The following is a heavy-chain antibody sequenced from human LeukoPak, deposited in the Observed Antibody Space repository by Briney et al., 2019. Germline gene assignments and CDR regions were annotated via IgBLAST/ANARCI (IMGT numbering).Heavy chain of an antibody. CDR1: GFTFSDYY. Sequence: PGGSLRLSCAASGFTFSDYYMSWIRQAPGKGLEWVSYISSSGSTIYYADSVKGRFTISRDNAKNTLYLQMNSLRAEDTAVYYCARTDPIDVWSGYPGPADYWGQGTLVTVSS. J-gene: IGHJ4*02. D-gene: IGHD3-3*01. CDR2: ISSSGSTI. CDR3: ARTDPIDVWSGYPGPADY. V-gene: IGHV3-11*04.